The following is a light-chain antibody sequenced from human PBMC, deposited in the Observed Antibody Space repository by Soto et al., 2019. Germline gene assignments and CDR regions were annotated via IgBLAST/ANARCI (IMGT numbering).Light chain of an antibody. CDR2: AAS. CDR3: QQSYSAS. J-gene: IGKJ4*01. V-gene: IGKV1-39*01. CDR1: QSIASY. Sequence: DIQMTQSPSSLSSSVGYRVTIICRAIQSIASYLNWYQQKPGKAPKLLIYAASSLQSGVPSRFSGSGSGTDFTLTISSLLPEDFATYYCQQSYSASFGGGTKVDIK.